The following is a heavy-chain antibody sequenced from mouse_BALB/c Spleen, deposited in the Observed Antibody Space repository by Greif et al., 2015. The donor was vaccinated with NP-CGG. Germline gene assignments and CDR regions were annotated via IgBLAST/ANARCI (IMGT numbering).Heavy chain of an antibody. D-gene: IGHD6-2*01. J-gene: IGHJ4*01. Sequence: EVKLMESGGGLVQPGGSLRLSCATSGFTFTDYYMSWVRQPPGKALEWLGFIRNKANGYTTEYSASVKGRFTISRDNSQSILYLQMNTLRAEYIATYYCAIGLFSLDYLGQVTSVTVSS. V-gene: IGHV7-3*02. CDR1: GFTFTDYY. CDR2: IRNKANGYTT. CDR3: AIGLFSLDY.